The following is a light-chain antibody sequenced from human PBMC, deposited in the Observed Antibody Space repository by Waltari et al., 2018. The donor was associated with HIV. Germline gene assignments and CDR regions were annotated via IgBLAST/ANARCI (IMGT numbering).Light chain of an antibody. CDR3: SSYTSSSTLLV. V-gene: IGLV2-14*01. Sequence: QSALTPPASVSGSPGQSITIPCTGPSSDVGSYNYVTWYKLPPGKAPKLMIYEVSKRPSGVSNRFSGSKSGNTASLTISGLQAEDEADYYCSSYTSSSTLLVFGTGTKVTVL. CDR2: EVS. CDR1: SSDVGSYNY. J-gene: IGLJ1*01.